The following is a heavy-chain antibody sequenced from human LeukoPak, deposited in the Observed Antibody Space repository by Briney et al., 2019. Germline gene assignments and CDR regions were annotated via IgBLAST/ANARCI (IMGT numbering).Heavy chain of an antibody. D-gene: IGHD1-26*01. Sequence: ASVKVSCKASGYTFSGYYIHWVRQAPGQGLEWIGWLSPKSGATKYAQKFQGRVTLTRDLSLSTAYMDLNSLTSDDTAVYYCARDTYGGSYFPLPYWGQGTLVTI. V-gene: IGHV1-2*02. J-gene: IGHJ4*02. CDR2: LSPKSGAT. CDR1: GYTFSGYY. CDR3: ARDTYGGSYFPLPY.